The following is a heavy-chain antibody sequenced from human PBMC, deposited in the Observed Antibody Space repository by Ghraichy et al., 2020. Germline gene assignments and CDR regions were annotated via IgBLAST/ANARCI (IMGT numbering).Heavy chain of an antibody. J-gene: IGHJ6*02. V-gene: IGHV3-33*01. CDR1: GFTFNTYG. CDR3: TRDRIVAVAGATAGMDV. D-gene: IGHD6-19*01. CDR2: IWDDGSTK. Sequence: LSLTCAASGFTFNTYGMHWVRQAPGKGLEWVAVIWDDGSTKYYADSVKGRFTISRDNSKNTLYLQMNSLRAEDTAVYYCTRDRIVAVAGATAGMDVWGQGTTVTVSS.